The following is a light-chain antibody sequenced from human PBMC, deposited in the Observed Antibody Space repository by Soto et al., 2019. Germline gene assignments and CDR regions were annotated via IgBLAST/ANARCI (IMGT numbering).Light chain of an antibody. CDR2: DGS. V-gene: IGLV2-23*01. J-gene: IGLJ2*01. CDR3: CSYAGSSTVV. CDR1: SSDVGSYNH. Sequence: QSALTQPASVSGSPGQSITISCTGTSSDVGSYNHVSWYQQHPGKAPKLMIYDGSKRPSGVSNRFSGSKSGNTASLTISGLQAEDEADYYCCSYAGSSTVVFGGGTQLTVL.